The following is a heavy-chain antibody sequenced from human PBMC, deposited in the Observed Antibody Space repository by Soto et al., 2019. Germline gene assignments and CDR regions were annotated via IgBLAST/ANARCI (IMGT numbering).Heavy chain of an antibody. CDR2: IIPIFGTA. Sequence: ASVKVSCKASGGTFSSYAISWVRQAPGQGLEWMGGIIPIFGTANYAQKFQGRVTITADKSTSTAYMELSSLRSEDTAVYYCAAAFLEWLSPFDYWGQGTLVTVSS. CDR3: AAAFLEWLSPFDY. V-gene: IGHV1-69*06. CDR1: GGTFSSYA. D-gene: IGHD3-3*01. J-gene: IGHJ4*02.